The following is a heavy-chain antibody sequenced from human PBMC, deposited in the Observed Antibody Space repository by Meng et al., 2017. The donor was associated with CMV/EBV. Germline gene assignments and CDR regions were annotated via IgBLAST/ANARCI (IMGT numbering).Heavy chain of an antibody. CDR1: GGSFSGCY. CDR3: ARVFPPRSDYYYYYYGMDV. D-gene: IGHD3-3*01. V-gene: IGHV4-34*01. J-gene: IGHJ6*02. CDR2: INHSGST. Sequence: SETLSLTCAVYGGSFSGCYWSWIRQPPGKGLEWIGEINHSGSTNYNPSLKSRVTISVDTSKNQFSLKLSPVTAADTAVYYCARVFPPRSDYYYYYYGMDVWGQGTTVTVSS.